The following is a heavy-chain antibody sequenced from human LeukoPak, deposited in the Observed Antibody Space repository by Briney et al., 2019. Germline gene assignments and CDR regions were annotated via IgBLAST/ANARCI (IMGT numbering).Heavy chain of an antibody. CDR3: ARDEARVLDY. Sequence: SETLSLTCTVSGGSISNYYWSWIRQPPGKGLEWIGYIYYRGNTDYNPSLESRVTISVDTSKNQFSLKLSSVTAADTAVYYCARDEARVLDYWGQGTLVTVSS. J-gene: IGHJ4*02. V-gene: IGHV4-59*01. CDR2: IYYRGNT. CDR1: GGSISNYY.